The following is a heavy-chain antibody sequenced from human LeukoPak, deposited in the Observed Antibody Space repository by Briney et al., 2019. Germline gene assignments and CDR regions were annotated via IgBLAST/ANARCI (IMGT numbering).Heavy chain of an antibody. Sequence: AGSLRLSCAASGFTFSSYAMSWVRQAPGKGLEWVSAISGSDGSTYYADSVKGRFTISRDNSKNTLYLQMNSLRAEDTAVYYCAKDIYSSNSIFDYWGQGTLVAVSS. V-gene: IGHV3-23*01. CDR3: AKDIYSSNSIFDY. D-gene: IGHD6-13*01. J-gene: IGHJ4*02. CDR1: GFTFSSYA. CDR2: ISGSDGST.